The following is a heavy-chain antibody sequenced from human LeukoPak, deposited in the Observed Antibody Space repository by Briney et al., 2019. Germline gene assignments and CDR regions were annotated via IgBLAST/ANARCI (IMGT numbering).Heavy chain of an antibody. CDR3: ATDFVHYYDSSGFEYYFDF. CDR1: GFXFSRYA. D-gene: IGHD3-22*01. CDR2: ISSNGGRT. Sequence: GGSLRLSCAASGFXFSRYAIHWVRQAPGKGQEYVSAISSNGGRTYYENSVKGRFTISRDNSKNTLYLQMGSLRAEDMAVYYCATDFVHYYDSSGFEYYFDFWGQGTLVTVSS. J-gene: IGHJ4*02. V-gene: IGHV3-64*01.